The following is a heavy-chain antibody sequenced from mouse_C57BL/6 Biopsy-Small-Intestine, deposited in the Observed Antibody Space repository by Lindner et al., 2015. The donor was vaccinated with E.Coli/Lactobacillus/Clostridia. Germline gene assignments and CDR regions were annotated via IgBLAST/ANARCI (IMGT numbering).Heavy chain of an antibody. V-gene: IGHV1S135*01. D-gene: IGHD3-2*01. Sequence: VQLQESGPELVKPGASVKMSCKASGYSFTGYNMHWVKQSHGKSLEWIGYSDPYNGATTYNQKFKGKATLTVDKSSTTAYMQLNSLTSEDSAVYYCARRDSSGFPFDYWGQGTTLTVSS. CDR3: ARRDSSGFPFDY. J-gene: IGHJ2*01. CDR2: SDPYNGAT. CDR1: GYSFTGYN.